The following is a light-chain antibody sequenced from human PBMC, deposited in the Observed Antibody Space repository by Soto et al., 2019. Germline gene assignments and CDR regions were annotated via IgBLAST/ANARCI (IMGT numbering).Light chain of an antibody. V-gene: IGKV3-20*01. CDR1: QSVSSSF. J-gene: IGKJ1*01. Sequence: EIVLTQSPGTLSLSPGERATLSCRASQSVSSSFLAWYQQKPGQAPRLLIYGASSRATGIPDRFSGSGSGTDFTSTIIRLEPEDFAVYYFQQYGSSPWTFGQGTKVESK. CDR2: GAS. CDR3: QQYGSSPWT.